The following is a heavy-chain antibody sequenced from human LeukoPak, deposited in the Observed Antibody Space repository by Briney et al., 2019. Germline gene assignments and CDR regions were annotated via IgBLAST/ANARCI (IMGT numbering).Heavy chain of an antibody. CDR3: AREGLSGSYSEEGYFQH. V-gene: IGHV1-3*01. J-gene: IGHJ1*01. CDR2: INAGNGNT. Sequence: GASVKVSCKASVYTFTSYAMHWVRQAPGQRLEWMGWINAGNGNTKYSQKFQGRVTITRDTSASTAYMELSSLRSEDTAVYYCAREGLSGSYSEEGYFQHWGQGTLVTVSS. CDR1: VYTFTSYA. D-gene: IGHD1-26*01.